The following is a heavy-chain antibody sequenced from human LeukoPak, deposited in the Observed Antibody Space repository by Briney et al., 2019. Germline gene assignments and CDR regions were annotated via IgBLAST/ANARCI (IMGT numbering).Heavy chain of an antibody. Sequence: GGSLRLSCSASGFTFSSDSMHWVRQAPGQGLEYVSDISRNGGNTYYADSVRGRFTISRDNSKNTLYLQMSSLRPEDTAVYFCVKGRGSTWTWFHPWGEGTLVTVSS. J-gene: IGHJ5*02. CDR1: GFTFSSDS. CDR3: VKGRGSTWTWFHP. D-gene: IGHD3-16*01. V-gene: IGHV3-64D*09. CDR2: ISRNGGNT.